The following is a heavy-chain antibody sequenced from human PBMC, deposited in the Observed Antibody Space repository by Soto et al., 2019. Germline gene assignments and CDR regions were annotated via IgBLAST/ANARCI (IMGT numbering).Heavy chain of an antibody. CDR2: ISGYNGNT. CDR3: ARGAHGSGYAVY. D-gene: IGHD3-3*01. CDR1: GYVFTTYG. V-gene: IGHV1-18*01. Sequence: QVQLVQSGTEVKKPGASVKVSCRTSGYVFTTYGVNWVRQAPGQGLEWMGWISGYNGNTNYPQKFQGRVNMTTDTSTSTAYMELRSLTPEDTAVYFCARGAHGSGYAVYWGQGPLVTVSS. J-gene: IGHJ4*02.